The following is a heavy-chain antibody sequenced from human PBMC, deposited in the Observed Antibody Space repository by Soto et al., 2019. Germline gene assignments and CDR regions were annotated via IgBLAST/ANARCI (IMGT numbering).Heavy chain of an antibody. CDR2: INIGNGNT. CDR3: AREPLCGGRCYDNYFDP. V-gene: IGHV1-3*04. D-gene: IGHD2-15*01. CDR1: GGTFSSYA. Sequence: ASVKVSCKASGGTFSSYAISWVRQAPGQRLEWMGWINIGNGNTASSQKFQDRVTITRETSASTAYVELTSLRSEDTAVYYCAREPLCGGRCYDNYFDPWGQGTLVTVSS. J-gene: IGHJ5*02.